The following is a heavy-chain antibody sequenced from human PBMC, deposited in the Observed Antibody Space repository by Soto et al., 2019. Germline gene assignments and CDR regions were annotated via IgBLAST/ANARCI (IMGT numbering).Heavy chain of an antibody. CDR2: INYSGQT. CDR1: GGSLSGYH. J-gene: IGHJ6*02. Sequence: SETLSLTCGVSGGSLSGYHWSWIRQSPGKGLEWFGEINYSGQTNYNPSLKSRVTISVDTSKNQFSLRLTSVTAAETAVYYCERGGRSMARTRGGMDVWGQGTTVTVSS. CDR3: ERGGRSMARTRGGMDV. V-gene: IGHV4-34*01. D-gene: IGHD6-6*01.